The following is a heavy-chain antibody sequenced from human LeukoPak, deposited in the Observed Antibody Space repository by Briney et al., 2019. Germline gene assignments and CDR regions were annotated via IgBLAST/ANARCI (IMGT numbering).Heavy chain of an antibody. CDR3: ARAEVGTTGWFDP. J-gene: IGHJ5*02. Sequence: SQTLSLTCAISGDSVSKKNAAWNWIRQSPSRALEWLGKTYYKSKWHNDYATSVKSRITINPDTSKNQISLQLNSVTPEDTAIYYCARAEVGTTGWFDPWGQGTLVTVSS. V-gene: IGHV6-1*01. D-gene: IGHD1-26*01. CDR1: GDSVSKKNAA. CDR2: TYYKSKWHN.